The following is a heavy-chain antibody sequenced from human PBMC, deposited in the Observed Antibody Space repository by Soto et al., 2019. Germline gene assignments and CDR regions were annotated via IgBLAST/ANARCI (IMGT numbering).Heavy chain of an antibody. CDR2: TYYRSKWYN. V-gene: IGHV6-1*01. CDR3: ATTYCSSTSCSTTGWFDP. CDR1: GDSVSSNSAA. J-gene: IGHJ5*02. Sequence: SQTLSLTCAISGDSVSSNSAAWNWIRQSPSRGLEWLGRTYYRSKWYNDYAVSVKSRITINPDTSKNQFSLQLNSVTPEDTAVYYFATTYCSSTSCSTTGWFDPWGQGTLVTVSS. D-gene: IGHD2-2*02.